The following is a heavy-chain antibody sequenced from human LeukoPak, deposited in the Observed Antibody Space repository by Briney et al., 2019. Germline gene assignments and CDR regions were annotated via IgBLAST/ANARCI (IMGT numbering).Heavy chain of an antibody. D-gene: IGHD3-3*01. CDR2: IYYSGST. CDR1: GGSISSGGYY. Sequence: PSETLSLTCTVSGGSISSGGYYWSWIRQHPRKGLEWIGYIYYSGSTYYNPSLKSRVAISVDTSKNQFSLKLSSVTAADTAVYYCARAATDFWSGNYGGPDYWGQGTLVTVSS. J-gene: IGHJ4*02. V-gene: IGHV4-31*03. CDR3: ARAATDFWSGNYGGPDY.